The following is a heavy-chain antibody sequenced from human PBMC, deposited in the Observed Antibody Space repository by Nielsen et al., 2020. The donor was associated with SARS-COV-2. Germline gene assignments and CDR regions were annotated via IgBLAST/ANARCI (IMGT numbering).Heavy chain of an antibody. CDR2: ISSSGGNT. CDR1: GFIFSNYA. J-gene: IGHJ4*02. V-gene: IGHV3-23*01. Sequence: GGSLRLSCAVSGFIFSNYAMNWVRQAPGKGLEWVSAISSSGGNTYYADSVKGRFTISRDNFKNALYLQMNSLRAEDTAVYYCAKAGSHSYFDHWGQGTLVTVSS. D-gene: IGHD1-26*01. CDR3: AKAGSHSYFDH.